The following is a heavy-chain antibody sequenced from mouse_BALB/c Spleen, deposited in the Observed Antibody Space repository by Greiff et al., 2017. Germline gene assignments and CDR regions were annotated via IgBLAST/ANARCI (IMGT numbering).Heavy chain of an antibody. CDR3: RVHYDGYLAY. CDR1: GFNLTDTY. Sequence: EVLLVESGAELVEPGESVTISFTASGFNLTDTYMHWVKQRPEKGLEWLGRIEPAEGKNKYSPKFPGQATITADTSSNTAYLQISSLTSDDTAVYYCRVHYDGYLAYWGQGTTLTVSS. V-gene: IGHV14-3*02. J-gene: IGHJ2*01. CDR2: IEPAEGKN. D-gene: IGHD1-2*01.